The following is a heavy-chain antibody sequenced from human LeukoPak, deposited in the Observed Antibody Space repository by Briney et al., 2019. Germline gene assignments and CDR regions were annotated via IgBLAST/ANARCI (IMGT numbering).Heavy chain of an antibody. D-gene: IGHD6-19*01. V-gene: IGHV3-74*01. CDR1: GFTFSSYW. CDR2: INSDGSST. J-gene: IGHJ4*02. Sequence: GGSLRLSCAASGFTFSSYWMHWVRQAPGKGLVWVSRINSDGSSTSYADSVKGRFTISRDNAKNTLYLQMNSLRAEDTAVYYCAMSRPPSIAVDYWGQGPLVTVSS. CDR3: AMSRPPSIAVDY.